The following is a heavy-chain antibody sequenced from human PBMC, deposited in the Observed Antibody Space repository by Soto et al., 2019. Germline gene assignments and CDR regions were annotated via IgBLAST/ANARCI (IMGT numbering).Heavy chain of an antibody. CDR2: ISPDGGDT. CDR1: GFIFTNYW. V-gene: IGHV3-7*01. D-gene: IGHD2-15*01. J-gene: IGHJ4*02. Sequence: DVQLVESGGGLVQPGRSLRLSCEASGFIFTNYWMDWVRQAPGQGLEWVGNISPDGGDTYYLDSVRGRFTISRDNAKGSLFLQMNSLRAEDTAVYYCAKNNGWFSLDSWGQGIAVTVSS. CDR3: AKNNGWFSLDS.